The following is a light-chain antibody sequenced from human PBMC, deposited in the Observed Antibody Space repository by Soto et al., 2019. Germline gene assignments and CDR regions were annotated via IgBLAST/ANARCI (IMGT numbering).Light chain of an antibody. J-gene: IGLJ1*01. CDR3: SSYAGSDIYV. V-gene: IGLV2-8*01. Sequence: QSALTQPPSASGSPGQSVTISCTGTSSDVGGYNSVSWYQHHPGKAPKLMIYEVTKRPSGVPDRFSGSKSANTASLTVSGLQAEDVADYYCSSYAGSDIYVFGTGTKLTVL. CDR1: SSDVGGYNS. CDR2: EVT.